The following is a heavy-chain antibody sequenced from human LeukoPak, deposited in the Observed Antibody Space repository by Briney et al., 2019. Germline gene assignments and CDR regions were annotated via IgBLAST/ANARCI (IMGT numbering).Heavy chain of an antibody. J-gene: IGHJ4*02. CDR3: ARGPDIVVVPAATRQPKYYFDY. Sequence: LSLTXXVSGGXISSGDYYWSWIRQPPGKGLEWIGYIYYSGSTYYNPSLKSRVTISVDTSKNQFSLKLSSVTAADTAVYYCARGPDIVVVPAATRQPKYYFDYWGQGTLVTVSS. D-gene: IGHD2-2*01. V-gene: IGHV4-30-4*01. CDR2: IYYSGST. CDR1: GGXISSGDYY.